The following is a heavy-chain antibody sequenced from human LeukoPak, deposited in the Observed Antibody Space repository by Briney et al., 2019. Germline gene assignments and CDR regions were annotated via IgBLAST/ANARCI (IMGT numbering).Heavy chain of an antibody. CDR3: ARGTPRLSVPAAAMSALDI. V-gene: IGHV1-69*13. Sequence: ASVKVSCKASGGSFSSYAISWVRQAPGQGLEWMGGIIPIFGTANYAQKFQGRVTITADESTSTAYMELSSLRSEDTAVYYCARGTPRLSVPAAAMSALDIWGQGTMVTVSS. D-gene: IGHD2-2*01. CDR2: IIPIFGTA. CDR1: GGSFSSYA. J-gene: IGHJ3*02.